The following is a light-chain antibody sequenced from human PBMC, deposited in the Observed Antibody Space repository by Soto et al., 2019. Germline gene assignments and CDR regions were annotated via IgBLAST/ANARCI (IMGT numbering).Light chain of an antibody. J-gene: IGLJ1*01. V-gene: IGLV2-23*01. CDR3: CSYAGSSTSLYV. Sequence: QSVLTQPASVSGSPGQSITISCTGTSSGVGSYNLVSWYQQHPGKAPKLMIYEGSERPSGVSNRFSGSKSGNTASLTISGLQAEDEADYYCCSYAGSSTSLYVFGTGNKVTVL. CDR2: EGS. CDR1: SSGVGSYNL.